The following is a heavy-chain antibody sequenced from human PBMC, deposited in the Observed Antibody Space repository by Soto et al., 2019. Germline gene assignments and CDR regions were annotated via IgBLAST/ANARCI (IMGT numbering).Heavy chain of an antibody. J-gene: IGHJ6*02. V-gene: IGHV6-1*01. CDR3: ATAGTDYYGMDV. CDR1: GDSVSSNSAA. CDR2: TYYRSKWYN. D-gene: IGHD6-13*01. Sequence: SPTLSLTCAISGDSVSSNSAAWTWIRQSPSRGLEWLGRTYYRSKWYNDYAVSVKSRITINPDTSKNQFSLQLNSVTPEDTAVYYCATAGTDYYGMDVWGQGTTVTVSS.